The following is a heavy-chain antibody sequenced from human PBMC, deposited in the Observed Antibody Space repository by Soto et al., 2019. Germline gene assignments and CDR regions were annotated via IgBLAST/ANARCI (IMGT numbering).Heavy chain of an antibody. CDR1: GGSVSSESHY. V-gene: IGHV4-61*01. J-gene: IGHJ6*02. CDR2: IYYSGST. D-gene: IGHD3-10*01. Sequence: PSETLSLTCTVSGGSVSSESHYWSWIRQTPGKGLEWIGYIYYSGSTNYNPSLKSRVTISVDTSKNQFSLKLSSVTAADTAVYYCARWGENYYYYYGMDVWGQGTTVTVSS. CDR3: ARWGENYYYYYGMDV.